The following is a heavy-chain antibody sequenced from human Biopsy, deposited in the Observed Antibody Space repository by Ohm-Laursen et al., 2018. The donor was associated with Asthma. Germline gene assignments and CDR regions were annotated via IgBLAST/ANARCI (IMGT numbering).Heavy chain of an antibody. V-gene: IGHV1-69*13. Sequence: SVKVSCKSLGGTFNTYVIGWVRQAPGQGLEWMGGINSVFGTTTYPQKFQDRVTITADDSTSTVYMELSSLRSEDTAVYYCARKAGSCMSRTCYSLDFWGQGTLVTVSA. J-gene: IGHJ4*02. CDR2: INSVFGTT. D-gene: IGHD2-15*01. CDR3: ARKAGSCMSRTCYSLDF. CDR1: GGTFNTYV.